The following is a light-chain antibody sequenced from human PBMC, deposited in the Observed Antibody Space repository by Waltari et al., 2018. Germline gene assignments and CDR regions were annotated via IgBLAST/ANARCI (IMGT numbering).Light chain of an antibody. Sequence: EIVMTHSPSTLSVSPGERATLSCRASQSVRSNLAWYQQKPGQAPRLLIYGASTRATGIPARFSGSGSGTEFTLTISSMQSEDFAVYYCQQYNNWPPYTFGQGTKLEIK. J-gene: IGKJ2*01. V-gene: IGKV3-15*01. CDR3: QQYNNWPPYT. CDR2: GAS. CDR1: QSVRSN.